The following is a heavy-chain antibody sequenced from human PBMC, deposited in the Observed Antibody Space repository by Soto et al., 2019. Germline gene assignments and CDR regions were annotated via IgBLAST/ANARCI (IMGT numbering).Heavy chain of an antibody. CDR2: IYSGGST. J-gene: IGHJ6*02. D-gene: IGHD2-2*01. V-gene: IGHV3-53*01. CDR3: ARGRYSSRRGCLDV. CDR1: GFTFSRHA. Sequence: GGSLRLSCTASGFTFSRHAMTWVRQGPGKGLEWVSVIYSGGSTYYADSVKGRFTISRDNSKNTLYLQMNSLRAEDTAVYYCARGRYSSRRGCLDVWGQGTPVTVSS.